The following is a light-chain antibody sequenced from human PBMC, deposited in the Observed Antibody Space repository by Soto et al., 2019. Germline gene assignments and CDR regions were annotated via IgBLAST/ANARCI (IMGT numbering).Light chain of an antibody. CDR3: QQYNTYWT. J-gene: IGKJ1*01. V-gene: IGKV1-5*03. CDR1: QTISSW. CDR2: KAS. Sequence: DVRMTQSPSTLSGSVGDRVTITCRASQTISSWLAWYQQKPGKAPKLLIYKASTLKSGVPSRFSGSGSGTEFTFSISSLQPDDYAIYYCQQYNTYWTFGQGTKVDIK.